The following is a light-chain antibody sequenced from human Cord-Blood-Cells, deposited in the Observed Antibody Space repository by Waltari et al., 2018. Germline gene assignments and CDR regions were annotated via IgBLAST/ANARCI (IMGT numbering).Light chain of an antibody. J-gene: IGKJ3*01. CDR2: DAS. Sequence: DIQMTQSPSSLSASVGDRVTITCQASQDISTYLNWYQQKPGKAPKLLTYDASNLETGVPSRFSGSGSGTDFTFTISSLQPEDIATYYCQQYDNLPFTFGPGTKVDIK. CDR1: QDISTY. V-gene: IGKV1-33*01. CDR3: QQYDNLPFT.